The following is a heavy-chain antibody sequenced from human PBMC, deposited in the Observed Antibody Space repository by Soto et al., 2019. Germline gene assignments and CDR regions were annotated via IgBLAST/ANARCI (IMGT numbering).Heavy chain of an antibody. CDR2: ISAYNGNT. CDR1: GYTFTSYG. CDR3: ARFRGGGGFDY. D-gene: IGHD3-16*01. J-gene: IGHJ4*02. Sequence: QVQLVQSGAEVKKPGASVKVSCKASGYTFTSYGISWVRQAPGQGLEWMGWISAYNGNTNYAQKLQGRVTMTTDTPTSTANMELRTLRSDDPAVYYCARFRGGGGFDYWGQGTLVTVSS. V-gene: IGHV1-18*01.